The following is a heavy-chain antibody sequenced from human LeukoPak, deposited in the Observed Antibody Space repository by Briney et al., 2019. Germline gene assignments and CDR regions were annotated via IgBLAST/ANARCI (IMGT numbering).Heavy chain of an antibody. CDR1: GGSISSGDYY. V-gene: IGHV4-30-4*01. Sequence: SETLSLTCTVSGGSISSGDYYWSWIRQPPGKGLEWIGYIYYSGSTYYNPSLKSRVTISVDTSKNQFSLKLSSVTAADTAVYYCARDRGGSGWKIDYWGQGTLVTVSS. CDR3: ARDRGGSGWKIDY. J-gene: IGHJ4*02. CDR2: IYYSGST. D-gene: IGHD6-19*01.